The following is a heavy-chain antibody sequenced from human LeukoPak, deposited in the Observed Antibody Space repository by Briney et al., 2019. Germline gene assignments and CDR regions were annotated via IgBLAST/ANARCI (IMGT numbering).Heavy chain of an antibody. CDR2: INPNSGGT. CDR1: GYTFTGYY. CDR3: ASGHGSVHDAFDI. V-gene: IGHV1-2*04. Sequence: ASVKVSCKASGYTFTGYYMHWVRQAPGQGLEWMGWINPNSGGTNYAQKFQGWVTMARDTSISTAYMELSRLRSDDTAVYYCASGHGSVHDAFDIWGQGTMVTVSS. D-gene: IGHD3-10*01. J-gene: IGHJ3*02.